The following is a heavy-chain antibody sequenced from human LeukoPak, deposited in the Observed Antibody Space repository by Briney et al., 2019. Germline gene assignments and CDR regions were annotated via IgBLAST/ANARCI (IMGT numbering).Heavy chain of an antibody. V-gene: IGHV3-23*01. D-gene: IGHD2-21*02. Sequence: GGALRLSCAASGFTFSSYARSWVRQAPGKGLEWVSAISGSGGSTYYADSVKGRFTISRDNSKNTLYLQMNSLRAEDTAVYYCAKWNCGGDCCFDAFDIWGQGTMVAVSS. J-gene: IGHJ3*02. CDR1: GFTFSSYA. CDR3: AKWNCGGDCCFDAFDI. CDR2: ISGSGGST.